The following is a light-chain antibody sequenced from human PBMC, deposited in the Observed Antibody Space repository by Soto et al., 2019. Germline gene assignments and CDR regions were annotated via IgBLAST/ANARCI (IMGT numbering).Light chain of an antibody. Sequence: QSVLTQPASVSGSPGQSITIYCTGTSSDVGGFDFVSWFQRRPGKAPRLIIYEVTNRPSGISDRFSGSKSGNTASLTISGLQAEDEGDYFCSSYIKTTTLYVFGSGTKLTGL. CDR2: EVT. V-gene: IGLV2-14*01. CDR3: SSYIKTTTLYV. CDR1: SSDVGGFDF. J-gene: IGLJ1*01.